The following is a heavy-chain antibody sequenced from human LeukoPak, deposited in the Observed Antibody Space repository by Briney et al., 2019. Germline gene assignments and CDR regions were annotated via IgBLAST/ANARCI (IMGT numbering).Heavy chain of an antibody. Sequence: SETLSLTCTVSGGSISSYYWSWIRQPPGKGLEWIGFVHYSGSTNYNPFLKSRVTISVDISKNQFSLNLSSVTAADTAVYYCARARGGYGDYGSWFDPWGQGTLVPVSS. V-gene: IGHV4-59*01. J-gene: IGHJ5*02. CDR1: GGSISSYY. CDR3: ARARGGYGDYGSWFDP. CDR2: VHYSGST. D-gene: IGHD4-17*01.